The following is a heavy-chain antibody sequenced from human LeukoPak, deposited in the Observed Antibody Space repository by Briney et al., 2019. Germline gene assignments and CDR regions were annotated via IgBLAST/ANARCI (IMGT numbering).Heavy chain of an antibody. CDR1: RGTFSRYT. Sequence: ASVKLSCKASRGTFSRYTISWVRQAPGQGLEWMGRIIPILGIANYAQKFQGRVTITADKSTTTAYMELSSLTSEDTAVYYCARVCNGVFNHWGQGTLVTVSS. CDR3: ARVCNGVFNH. J-gene: IGHJ5*02. V-gene: IGHV1-69*02. D-gene: IGHD2-8*01. CDR2: IIPILGIA.